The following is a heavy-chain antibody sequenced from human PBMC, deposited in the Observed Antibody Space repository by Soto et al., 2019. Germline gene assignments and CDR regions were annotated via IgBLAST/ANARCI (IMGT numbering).Heavy chain of an antibody. Sequence: SENLSLTCTVSSSAISIGDYYWSCIRQPPGKGLEWIGYIYYSGSTYYNPSLKSRVTISVDTSKNQFSLNLSSVTAADTAMYYCARAGVATIYPVNNSFDPWGQGTLVTVSS. D-gene: IGHD5-12*01. CDR3: ARAGVATIYPVNNSFDP. V-gene: IGHV4-30-4*01. CDR1: SSAISIGDYY. J-gene: IGHJ5*02. CDR2: IYYSGST.